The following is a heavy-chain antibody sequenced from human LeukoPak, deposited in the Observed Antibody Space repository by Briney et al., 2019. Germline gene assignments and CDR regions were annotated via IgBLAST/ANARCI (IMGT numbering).Heavy chain of an antibody. D-gene: IGHD6-19*01. CDR2: IIPIFGTA. V-gene: IGHV1-69*01. CDR1: GFTFSSYA. J-gene: IGHJ6*02. CDR3: ARVDSSGWKFHYYYVMDV. Sequence: GGSLRLSCAASGFTFSSYAISWVRQAPGQGLEWMGGIIPIFGTANYAQKFQGRVTITADESTSTAYMELSSLRSEDTAVYCARVDSSGWKFHYYYVMDVWGQGTTVTVSS.